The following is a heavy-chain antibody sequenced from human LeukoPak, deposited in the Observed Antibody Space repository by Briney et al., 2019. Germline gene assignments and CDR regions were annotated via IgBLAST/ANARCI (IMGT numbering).Heavy chain of an antibody. CDR3: ARGRGPIFGVYRFDY. J-gene: IGHJ4*02. Sequence: ASVKVSCKASGYTFTSYDINWVRQATGQGLEWMGWMNPNSGNTGYAQKFQGRVTMSRNTSISTAYMELSSLRSEDTAVYYCARGRGPIFGVYRFDYWGQGTLVTVSS. CDR1: GYTFTSYD. D-gene: IGHD3-3*01. V-gene: IGHV1-8*02. CDR2: MNPNSGNT.